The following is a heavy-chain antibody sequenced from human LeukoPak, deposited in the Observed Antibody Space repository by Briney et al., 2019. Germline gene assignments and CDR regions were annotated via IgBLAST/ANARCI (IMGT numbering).Heavy chain of an antibody. CDR1: GFTFSSYA. CDR3: TRDRPTGASRVFVVQ. D-gene: IGHD3-3*01. CDR2: MSSGSRYI. Sequence: PGGSLRLSCAASGFTFSSYAMTWVRLAPGKGLEWVSSMSSGSRYIYYADSVRGRFTISRDNAKNSLYLLMNSLRAEETAVYYCTRDRPTGASRVFVVQWGQGTLVTVSS. V-gene: IGHV3-21*01. J-gene: IGHJ4*02.